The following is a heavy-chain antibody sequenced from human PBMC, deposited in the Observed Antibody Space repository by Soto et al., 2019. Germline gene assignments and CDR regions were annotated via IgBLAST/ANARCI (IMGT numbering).Heavy chain of an antibody. Sequence: QVHLLLQSGAEVKKPGSSVKVSCKASGGTFNNFAISWVRQAPGQGLEWMGGVIPLFRTSHYAQKFQGRVTITADRSTNTAYMELSSLRSEDTAVFYCAAGGDRKLFYFDYWGQGTLVTVSS. CDR1: GGTFNNFA. J-gene: IGHJ4*02. CDR2: VIPLFRTS. D-gene: IGHD2-21*01. V-gene: IGHV1-69*06. CDR3: AAGGDRKLFYFDY.